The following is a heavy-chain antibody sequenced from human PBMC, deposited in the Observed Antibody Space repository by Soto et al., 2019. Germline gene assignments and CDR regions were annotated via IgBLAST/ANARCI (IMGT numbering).Heavy chain of an antibody. CDR3: ARGRGNYYDSSGYYSLDAFDI. Sequence: PSETLSLTCTVSGGSISSYYWSWIRQPPGKGLEWIGYIYYSGSTNYNPSLKSRVTISVDTSKNQFSLKLSSVTAADTAVYYCARGRGNYYDSSGYYSLDAFDIWGQGTMVTVS. J-gene: IGHJ3*02. CDR1: GGSISSYY. D-gene: IGHD3-22*01. CDR2: IYYSGST. V-gene: IGHV4-59*01.